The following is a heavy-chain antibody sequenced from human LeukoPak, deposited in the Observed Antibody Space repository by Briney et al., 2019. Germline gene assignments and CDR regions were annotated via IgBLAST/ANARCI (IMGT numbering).Heavy chain of an antibody. Sequence: PSETLSLTCTVSGGSIRSSYYYWGWIRQPPGKGLEWIGSIYDSGSTYYNPSLKSRVTISVDTSKNQFSLKLSSVTAADTAVYYCARGGFSGYPDDYWGQGTLVTVSS. CDR1: GGSIRSSYYY. CDR2: IYDSGST. CDR3: ARGGFSGYPDDY. D-gene: IGHD3-22*01. J-gene: IGHJ4*02. V-gene: IGHV4-39*07.